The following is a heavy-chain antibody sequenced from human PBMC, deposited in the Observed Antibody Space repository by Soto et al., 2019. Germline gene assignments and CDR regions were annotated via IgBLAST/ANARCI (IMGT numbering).Heavy chain of an antibody. J-gene: IGHJ6*02. CDR1: GGSISSGDYY. D-gene: IGHD5-12*01. Sequence: PSETLSLTCTVSGGSISSGDYYWSWIRQPPGKGLEWIGYIYYSGSTYYNPSLKSRVTISVDTSKNQFSLKLSSVTAADTAVYYCARTKDIVADYYYYYGMDVWGQGTTVTVS. CDR2: IYYSGST. V-gene: IGHV4-30-4*01. CDR3: ARTKDIVADYYYYYGMDV.